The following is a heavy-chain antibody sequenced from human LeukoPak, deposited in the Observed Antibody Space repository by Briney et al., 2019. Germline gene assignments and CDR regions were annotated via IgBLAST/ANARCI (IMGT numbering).Heavy chain of an antibody. Sequence: SVKVSCKASGGTFSSYAISWVRQAPGQGLEWMGGTIPIFGTANYAQKFQGRVTITTDESTSTAYMELSSLRSEDTAVYYCARGVEMATTTGFDYWGQGTLVTVSS. J-gene: IGHJ4*02. CDR3: ARGVEMATTTGFDY. D-gene: IGHD5-24*01. CDR1: GGTFSSYA. CDR2: TIPIFGTA. V-gene: IGHV1-69*05.